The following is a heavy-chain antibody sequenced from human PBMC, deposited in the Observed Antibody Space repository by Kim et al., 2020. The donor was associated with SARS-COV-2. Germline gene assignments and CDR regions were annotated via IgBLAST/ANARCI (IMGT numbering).Heavy chain of an antibody. J-gene: IGHJ6*02. CDR1: GFTFKNYA. V-gene: IGHV3-23*01. D-gene: IGHD2-21*02. Sequence: GGSLRLSCAASGFTFKNYAMSWVRQAPGKGLEWVSSDGHSDGDTYYLHSADGRFTISRDNYKSTLYLEMNSLRVKDTAVYFCAKDINGGVCYSPLDVWG. CDR3: AKDINGGVCYSPLDV. CDR2: DGHSDGDT.